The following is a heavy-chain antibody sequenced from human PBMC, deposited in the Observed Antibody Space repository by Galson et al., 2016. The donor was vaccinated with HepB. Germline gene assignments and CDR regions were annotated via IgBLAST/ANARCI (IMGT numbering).Heavy chain of an antibody. CDR1: GYTFTSYV. V-gene: IGHV1-3*01. Sequence: SVKVSCKASGYTFTSYVIHWVRQAPGQRLEWMGWINAGNGNTKYSQKFQGRVTITRDTSASTAYMELSSLRSEDTAVYYCAREYWTYYYDSSGYYFDYWAREPWSPSPQ. D-gene: IGHD3-22*01. J-gene: IGHJ4*02. CDR3: AREYWTYYYDSSGYYFDY. CDR2: INAGNGNT.